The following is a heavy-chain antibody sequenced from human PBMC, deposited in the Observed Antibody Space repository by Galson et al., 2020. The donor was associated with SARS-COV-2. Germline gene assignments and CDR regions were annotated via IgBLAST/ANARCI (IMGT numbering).Heavy chain of an antibody. CDR1: GFTFSSYE. Sequence: GGSLRLSCAASGFTFSSYEMNWVRQAPGKGLEWVSYISSSGSTIYYADSVKGRFTISRDNAKNSLYLQMNSLRAEDTAVYYCARDSPPSPTLLCYYDGMDASGQGATVAVSS. J-gene: IGHJ6*02. V-gene: IGHV3-48*03. D-gene: IGHD3-10*01. CDR2: ISSSGSTI. CDR3: ARDSPPSPTLLCYYDGMDA.